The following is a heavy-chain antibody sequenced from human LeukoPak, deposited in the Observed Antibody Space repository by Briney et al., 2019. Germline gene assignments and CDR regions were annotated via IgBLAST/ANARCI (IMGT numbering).Heavy chain of an antibody. CDR1: GYTLTELS. J-gene: IGHJ4*02. Sequence: GASVKVSCKVSGYTLTELSMHWVRQAPGKGLEWMGGFDPEDGETIYAQKFQGRVTMTEDTSTDTAYMELSSLRSEDTAVYYCATDLGITGTTSFDYWGQGTLVTVSS. D-gene: IGHD1-7*01. CDR2: FDPEDGET. V-gene: IGHV1-24*01. CDR3: ATDLGITGTTSFDY.